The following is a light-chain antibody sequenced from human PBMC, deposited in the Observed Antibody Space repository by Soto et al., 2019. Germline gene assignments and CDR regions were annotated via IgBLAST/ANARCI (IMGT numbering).Light chain of an antibody. CDR1: QGIGND. Sequence: IQMTQSPSSLSASVGDRVTIACRASQGIGNDLGWYQQKPGKAPKLLIYDASSLESGVPSRFSGSGSGTDFTLTISSLQPEDFATYYCQQSYSTPLTFGGGTKVDIK. J-gene: IGKJ4*01. V-gene: IGKV1-39*01. CDR2: DAS. CDR3: QQSYSTPLT.